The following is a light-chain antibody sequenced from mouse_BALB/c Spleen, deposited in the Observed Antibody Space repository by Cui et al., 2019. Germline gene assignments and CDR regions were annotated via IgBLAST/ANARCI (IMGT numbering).Light chain of an antibody. CDR3: QQGSSYPPIT. Sequence: QIVLTQSPAIMSASPGEKVTITCSASSSVSYMHWFQQKPGTSPKLWIYSTSNLAPGVPARFSGSGSGTSYSLTISRMEAEDAATYYCQQGSSYPPITFGAGTKLELK. CDR2: STS. V-gene: IGKV4-57*01. J-gene: IGKJ5*01. CDR1: SSVSY.